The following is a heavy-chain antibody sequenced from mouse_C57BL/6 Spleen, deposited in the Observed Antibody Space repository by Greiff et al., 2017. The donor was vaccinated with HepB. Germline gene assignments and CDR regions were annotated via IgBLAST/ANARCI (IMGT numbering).Heavy chain of an antibody. J-gene: IGHJ4*01. D-gene: IGHD1-1*01. Sequence: VQLKQSGPELVKPGASVKIPCKASGYTFTDYNMDWVKQSHGKSLEWIGDINPNNGGTIYNQKFKGKATLTVDKSSSTAYMELRSLTSEDTAVYYCARGEYYGSSFPYAMDYWGQGTSVTVSS. CDR2: INPNNGGT. CDR1: GYTFTDYN. V-gene: IGHV1-18*01. CDR3: ARGEYYGSSFPYAMDY.